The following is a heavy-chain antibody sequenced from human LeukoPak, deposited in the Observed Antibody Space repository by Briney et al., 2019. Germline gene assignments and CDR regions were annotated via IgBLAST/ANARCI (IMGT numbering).Heavy chain of an antibody. J-gene: IGHJ4*02. V-gene: IGHV3-23*01. CDR2: ISGAGGTT. Sequence: GGSLRLSCAASGFAFSNYSMSWVRQAPGKGLEWVSTISGAGGTTYYADSVKGRFTISRDNSKNTLFLQFNSLRADDTAVYYCAKGRGTTVTAAANYWGQGTLVTVSS. CDR1: GFAFSNYS. CDR3: AKGRGTTVTAAANY. D-gene: IGHD4-17*01.